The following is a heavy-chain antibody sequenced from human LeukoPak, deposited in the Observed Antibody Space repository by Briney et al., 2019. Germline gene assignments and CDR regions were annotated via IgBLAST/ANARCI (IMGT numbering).Heavy chain of an antibody. V-gene: IGHV3-23*01. Sequence: GGSLRLSCAASGFIFSVYAMSWVRQAPGQGLEWVSVIGTGGETHYADSVRGRFTISRNNFKNTLYLQMNSLRAEDTAVYYCAKRVTVTTKYFDSWGQGTLVTVSS. J-gene: IGHJ4*02. D-gene: IGHD4-17*01. CDR2: IGTGGET. CDR1: GFIFSVYA. CDR3: AKRVTVTTKYFDS.